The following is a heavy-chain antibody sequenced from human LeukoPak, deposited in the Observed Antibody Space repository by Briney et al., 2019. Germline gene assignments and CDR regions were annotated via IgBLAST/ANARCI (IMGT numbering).Heavy chain of an antibody. V-gene: IGHV3-23*01. J-gene: IGHJ3*02. D-gene: IGHD3-3*01. CDR2: ISGSGDST. CDR1: GFTFSTYA. CDR3: ARRGPRLEAFDI. Sequence: GGSLRLSCATSGFTFSTYAMSWVRQAPGKGLEWVSAISGSGDSTYYAESVKGRFTISRDNSKNTLYLQMKSLRAEDTAVYYCARRGPRLEAFDIWGQGTMVTVSS.